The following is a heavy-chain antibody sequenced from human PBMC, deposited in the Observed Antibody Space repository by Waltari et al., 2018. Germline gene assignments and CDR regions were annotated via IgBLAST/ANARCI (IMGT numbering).Heavy chain of an antibody. CDR3: ARGLGDYTY. CDR2: IKSTGSTI. V-gene: IGHV3-48*02. J-gene: IGHJ4*02. Sequence: EVQLVESGGGLVQRGGSLSLSCAASGFHFSTYSMNWVRQAPGKGLEWISYIKSTGSTIHYADSVKVRFTISRDNAKNSLYLQMNSLRDEDTAVYYCARGLGDYTYWGQGTLVTVSS. CDR1: GFHFSTYS. D-gene: IGHD4-17*01.